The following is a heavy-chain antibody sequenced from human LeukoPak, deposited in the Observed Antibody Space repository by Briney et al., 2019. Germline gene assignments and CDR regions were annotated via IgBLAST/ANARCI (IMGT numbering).Heavy chain of an antibody. D-gene: IGHD3-10*01. Sequence: PSETLSLTCAVYGGSFRGYYWSWIRQPPGKGLEWIGEINHSGSTNYNPSLKSRVTISVDTSKNQFSLKLSSVTAADTAVYYCARAGNYYYGSGSYKTWGQGTLVTVSS. V-gene: IGHV4-34*01. CDR3: ARAGNYYYGSGSYKT. CDR1: GGSFRGYY. CDR2: INHSGST. J-gene: IGHJ5*02.